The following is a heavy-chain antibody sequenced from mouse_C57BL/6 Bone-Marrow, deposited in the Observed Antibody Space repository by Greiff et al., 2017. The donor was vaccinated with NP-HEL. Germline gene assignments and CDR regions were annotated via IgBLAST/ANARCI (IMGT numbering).Heavy chain of an antibody. CDR2: IDPANGNT. CDR1: GFNIKNNY. Sequence: VQLQQSVAELVRPGASVKLSCTASGFNIKNNYMHWVKQRPEQGLEWIGRIDPANGNTKYAPKFQGKATITADTSSNTAYLQLSSLTSEDTAIYYCARDWLLRYFDYWGQGTTLTVSS. CDR3: ARDWLLRYFDY. D-gene: IGHD2-3*01. V-gene: IGHV14-3*01. J-gene: IGHJ2*01.